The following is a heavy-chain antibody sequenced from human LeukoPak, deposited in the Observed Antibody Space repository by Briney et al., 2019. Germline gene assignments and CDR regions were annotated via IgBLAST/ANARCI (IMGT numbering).Heavy chain of an antibody. CDR1: GFTFSSYA. D-gene: IGHD6-6*01. CDR2: ISGSGGST. CDR3: AKGGIAARRVGYYFDY. V-gene: IGHV3-23*01. Sequence: PGGSLRLSCAASGFTFSSYAMSWVRQAPGKGLEWVSAISGSGGSTYYADSVKGRFTISRDNSKNTLYLQMNSLRAEDTAVYYCAKGGIAARRVGYYFDYWGQGTLVTVSS. J-gene: IGHJ4*02.